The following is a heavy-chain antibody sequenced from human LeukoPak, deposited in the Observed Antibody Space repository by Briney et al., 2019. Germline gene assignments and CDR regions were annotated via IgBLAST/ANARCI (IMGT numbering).Heavy chain of an antibody. J-gene: IGHJ4*02. CDR2: IWYDGSNK. CDR1: GFSFSNFG. Sequence: PGGSLRLSCAASGFSFSNFGMHWVRQAPGKGLEWVAVIWYDGSNKKYADSEKGRLTLSRDNAENSLYLQMRSLTDEDTAVYYCAREWQYAPDYWGQGTLVTVSS. CDR3: AREWQYAPDY. D-gene: IGHD2-2*01. V-gene: IGHV3-33*01.